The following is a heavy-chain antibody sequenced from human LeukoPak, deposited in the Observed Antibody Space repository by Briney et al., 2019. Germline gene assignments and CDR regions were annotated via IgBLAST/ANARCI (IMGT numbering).Heavy chain of an antibody. Sequence: GGSLRLSCAASGFTFSSYSMNWVRQAPGKGLEWVSYISSSGGTIYYADSVKGRFTISRDNAKNSLYLQMNSLRAEDTAVYYCAELGITMIGGVWGKGTTVTVSS. CDR2: ISSSGGTI. CDR1: GFTFSSYS. CDR3: AELGITMIGGV. J-gene: IGHJ6*04. D-gene: IGHD3-10*02. V-gene: IGHV3-48*04.